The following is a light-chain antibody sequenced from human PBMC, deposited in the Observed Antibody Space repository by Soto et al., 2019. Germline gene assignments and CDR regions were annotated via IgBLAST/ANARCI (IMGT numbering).Light chain of an antibody. CDR2: DVS. CDR3: CSYAGSSSVV. V-gene: IGLV2-23*02. Sequence: QLVLTQPASVSGSPGQSITISCTGTSSDVGTYDLVSWYQQHPGKAPKLMIYDVSKRPSGVSNRFSGSKSGNTASLTISGLQADDEAHYYCCSYAGSSSVVFGGGTKLTVL. J-gene: IGLJ2*01. CDR1: SSDVGTYDL.